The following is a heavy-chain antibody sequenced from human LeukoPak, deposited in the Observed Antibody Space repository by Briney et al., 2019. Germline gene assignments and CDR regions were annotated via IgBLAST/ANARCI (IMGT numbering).Heavy chain of an antibody. CDR3: AELGITMIGGV. D-gene: IGHD3-10*02. J-gene: IGHJ6*04. V-gene: IGHV3-48*03. CDR2: ISSSGSTI. CDR1: GFTFSSYE. Sequence: GGSLRLSCAASGFTFSSYEMNWVRQAPGKGLEWVSYISSSGSTIYYADSVKGRFTISRDNAKDPLYLQMNSLRAEDTAVYYCAELGITMIGGVWGKGTTVTISS.